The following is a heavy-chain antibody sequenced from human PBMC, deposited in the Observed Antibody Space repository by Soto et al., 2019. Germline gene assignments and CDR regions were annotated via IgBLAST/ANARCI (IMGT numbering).Heavy chain of an antibody. D-gene: IGHD4-17*01. CDR3: ARAPELGGGYDYGDSDDAFDI. Sequence: ASVKVSCKASGYTFTGYYMHWVRQAPGQGLEWMGWINPNSGGTNYAQKFQGWVTMTRDTSISTAYMELSRLRSDDTAVYYCARAPELGGGYDYGDSDDAFDIWGQGTMVT. J-gene: IGHJ3*02. CDR2: INPNSGGT. V-gene: IGHV1-2*04. CDR1: GYTFTGYY.